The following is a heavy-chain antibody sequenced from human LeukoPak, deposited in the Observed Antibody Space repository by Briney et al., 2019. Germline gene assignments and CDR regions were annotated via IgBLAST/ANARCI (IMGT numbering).Heavy chain of an antibody. V-gene: IGHV4-59*01. Sequence: SETLSLTCTVSGGSISSYYWSWIRQPPGKGLEWIGYIYYSGSTNYNPSLKSRVTISVDTSKNQFSLKLSSVTAADTAVYYCARVSRDDILTGSPVDWGQGTLVTVSS. J-gene: IGHJ4*02. CDR2: IYYSGST. CDR1: GGSISSYY. CDR3: ARVSRDDILTGSPVD. D-gene: IGHD3-9*01.